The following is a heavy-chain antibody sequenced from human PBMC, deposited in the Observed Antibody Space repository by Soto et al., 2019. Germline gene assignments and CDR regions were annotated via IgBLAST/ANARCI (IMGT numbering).Heavy chain of an antibody. CDR2: IYPGDSDT. CDR1: GYSFTSYW. J-gene: IGHJ6*02. CDR3: ARHCSGGSCYEEDYGMDV. Sequence: GESLKISCKGSGYSFTSYWIGWVRQMPGKGLEWVGIIYPGDSDTRYSPSFQGQVTISADKSISTAYLQWSSRKASDTAMYYCARHCSGGSCYEEDYGMDVWGQGTTVTVSS. D-gene: IGHD2-15*01. V-gene: IGHV5-51*01.